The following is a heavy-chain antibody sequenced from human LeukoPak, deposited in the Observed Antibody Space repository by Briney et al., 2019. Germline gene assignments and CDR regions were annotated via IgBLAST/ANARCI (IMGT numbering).Heavy chain of an antibody. CDR1: GGSISSSSYY. V-gene: IGHV4-39*07. CDR3: ARDQANFYPTVGWFDP. J-gene: IGHJ5*02. D-gene: IGHD2/OR15-2a*01. CDR2: IYYSGST. Sequence: SETLSLTCTVSGGSISSSSYYWGWIRQPPGKGLEWIGSIYYSGSTYYNPSLRSRVTISVDTSKNQFSLKLSSVTAADTAVYYCARDQANFYPTVGWFDPWGQGTLVTVSS.